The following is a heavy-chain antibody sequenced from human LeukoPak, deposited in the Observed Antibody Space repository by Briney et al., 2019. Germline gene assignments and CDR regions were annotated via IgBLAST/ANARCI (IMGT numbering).Heavy chain of an antibody. V-gene: IGHV4-39*07. J-gene: IGHJ4*02. Sequence: SETLSLTCTVSGGSISSSSYYWGWIRQPPGKGLEWIGSIYYSGSTYYNPSLKSRVTISVDTSKNQFSLRLSSATAADTAVYYCARDLGGNKDYWGQGTLVTVSS. CDR3: ARDLGGNKDY. CDR2: IYYSGST. CDR1: GGSISSSSYY. D-gene: IGHD4-23*01.